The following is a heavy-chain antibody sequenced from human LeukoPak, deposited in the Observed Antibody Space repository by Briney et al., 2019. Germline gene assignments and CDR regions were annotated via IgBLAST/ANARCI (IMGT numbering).Heavy chain of an antibody. CDR1: GYTFTGYY. J-gene: IGHJ4*02. D-gene: IGHD3-10*01. CDR3: ATVYVSGIYNY. V-gene: IGHV1-2*02. Sequence: GASVTVSCKASGYTFTGYYMHWVRQAPGQGLEWMGWISPNSGVTNYAQKFQGRVTMTRDTSISTAYMELSRLTSDDTAVYYCATVYVSGIYNYWGQGTLVTVSS. CDR2: ISPNSGVT.